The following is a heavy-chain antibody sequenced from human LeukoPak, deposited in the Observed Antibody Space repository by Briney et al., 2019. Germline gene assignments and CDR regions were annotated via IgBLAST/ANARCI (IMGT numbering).Heavy chain of an antibody. V-gene: IGHV4-31*02. CDR2: IYYSGST. CDR1: GFTFSSYA. D-gene: IGHD3-22*01. J-gene: IGHJ5*02. Sequence: LRLSCAASGFTFSSYAMSWVRQAPGKGLEWIGYIYYSGSTCYNPSLESRLTISVDTSKNQFSLKLSSVTAADTAVYYCARKMDSSGYYYETGGFDPWGQGTLVTVSS. CDR3: ARKMDSSGYYYETGGFDP.